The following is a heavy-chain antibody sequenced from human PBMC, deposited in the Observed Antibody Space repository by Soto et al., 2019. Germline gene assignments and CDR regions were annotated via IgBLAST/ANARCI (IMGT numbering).Heavy chain of an antibody. CDR2: IIPIFGTA. CDR3: AIKPDITMMLVAACDT. D-gene: IGHD3-22*01. V-gene: IGHV1-69*01. J-gene: IGHJ3*02. CDR1: GGTFSSYT. Sequence: QVQLVQSGAEVKKPGSSVNVSCKASGGTFSSYTINWVRQAPGQGLEWMEGIIPIFGTANYARKFQGRDTINADGSTKTGYMELSSMRSDDTAVYYCAIKPDITMMLVAACDTWGQGAMGGVSS.